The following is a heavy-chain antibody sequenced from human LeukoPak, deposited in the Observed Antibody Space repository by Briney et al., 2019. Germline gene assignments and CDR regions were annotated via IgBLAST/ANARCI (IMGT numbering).Heavy chain of an antibody. CDR2: TYHTGST. V-gene: IGHV4-30-4*01. CDR1: GGSINSGEHY. CDR3: AREGPLYGTSSFDY. J-gene: IGHJ4*02. D-gene: IGHD6-13*01. Sequence: SQTLSLTCTVSGGSINSGEHYWGWIRQPPGKGLEWIGYTYHTGSTFYNPSLRSRVTISVETSKNLFSLKLGSVTAADTAVYYCAREGPLYGTSSFDYWGQGALVTVSS.